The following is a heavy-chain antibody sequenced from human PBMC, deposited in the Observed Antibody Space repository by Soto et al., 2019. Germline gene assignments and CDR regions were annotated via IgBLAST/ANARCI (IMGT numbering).Heavy chain of an antibody. D-gene: IGHD2-2*01. CDR2: IYYTGST. CDR3: ARYQKGPFDY. CDR1: GGSISRGDYY. Sequence: ETLSLTGTLPGGSISRGDYYWSWSRQPPGTGLEWIGYIYYTGSTYYNPSLKSRLTISVDTSKNQFSLKLTSLTAADTAAYFCARYQKGPFDYWGKGNLGTVS. V-gene: IGHV4-30-4*01. J-gene: IGHJ4*02.